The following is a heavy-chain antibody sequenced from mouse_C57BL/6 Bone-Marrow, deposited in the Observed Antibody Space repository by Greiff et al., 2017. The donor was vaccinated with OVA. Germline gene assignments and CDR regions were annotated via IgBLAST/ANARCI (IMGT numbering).Heavy chain of an antibody. V-gene: IGHV5-17*01. Sequence: EVMLVESGGGLVKPGGSLKLSCAASGFTFSDYGMHWVRQAPEKGLEWVAYISSGSSTIYYADTVKGRFTISRDNAKNTLFLQMTSLRSEDTAMYYCAEPITTVVAPYAMDYWGQGTSVTVSS. CDR1: GFTFSDYG. CDR3: AEPITTVVAPYAMDY. CDR2: ISSGSSTI. J-gene: IGHJ4*01. D-gene: IGHD1-1*01.